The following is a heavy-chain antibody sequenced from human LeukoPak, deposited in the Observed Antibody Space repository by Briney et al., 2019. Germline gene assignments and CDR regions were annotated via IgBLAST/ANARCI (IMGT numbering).Heavy chain of an antibody. J-gene: IGHJ4*02. CDR1: GYSFTSYW. CDR3: ARPRDIKNGHFAY. V-gene: IGHV5-51*01. Sequence: GESLKISCKGSGYSFTSYWIGWVRQMPGKGLEWMGIIYPGDSDTRYSPSFQAQVTLSADKSISTAYLQWSSLKASDTAMYYCARPRDIKNGHFAYWGQGTLVTVSS. CDR2: IYPGDSDT. D-gene: IGHD2-15*01.